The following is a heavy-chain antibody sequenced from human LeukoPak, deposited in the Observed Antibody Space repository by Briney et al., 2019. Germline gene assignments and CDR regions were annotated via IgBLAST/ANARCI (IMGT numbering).Heavy chain of an antibody. CDR1: GYSISSGYY. CDR2: IYHSGST. J-gene: IGHJ4*02. Sequence: SETLSLTCTVSGYSISSGYYWGWIRQPPGKGLEWIGSIYHSGSTYYNPSLKSRVTISVDTSKNQFSLKLSSVTAADTAVYYCASLVGDIDYWGQGTLVTVSS. CDR3: ASLVGDIDY. D-gene: IGHD1-26*01. V-gene: IGHV4-38-2*02.